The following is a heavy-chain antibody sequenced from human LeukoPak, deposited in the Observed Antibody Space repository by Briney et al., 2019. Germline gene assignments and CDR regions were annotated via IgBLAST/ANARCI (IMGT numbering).Heavy chain of an antibody. CDR2: INHSGTT. CDR3: ARGKYDSGGYYLDY. J-gene: IGHJ4*02. Sequence: SETLSLTCAVYGESFSGYYWSWIRQPPGKGLTWIGEINHSGTTNYNPSLKSRVTISLDTSKSQFSLMLSSVTAADAAVYYCARGKYDSGGYYLDYWGQGTLVTVSS. V-gene: IGHV4-34*01. D-gene: IGHD3-22*01. CDR1: GESFSGYY.